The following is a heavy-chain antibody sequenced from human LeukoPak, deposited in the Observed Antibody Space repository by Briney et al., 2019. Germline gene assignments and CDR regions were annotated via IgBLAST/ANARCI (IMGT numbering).Heavy chain of an antibody. D-gene: IGHD2-15*01. V-gene: IGHV1-69*04. CDR3: ARDCSGGSCYFDS. CDR2: IIPMFGVT. Sequence: GASVKVSCKAFGGTFSNYAISWVRQAPGDGLGWMGRIIPMFGVTDYAQKSQGRVTITADKSTDTAYMELSSLRSDDTAVYYCARDCSGGSCYFDSWGQGTRVIVSS. J-gene: IGHJ4*02. CDR1: GGTFSNYA.